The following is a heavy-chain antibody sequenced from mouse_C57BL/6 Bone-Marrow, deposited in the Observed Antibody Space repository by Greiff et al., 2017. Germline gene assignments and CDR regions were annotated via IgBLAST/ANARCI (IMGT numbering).Heavy chain of an antibody. J-gene: IGHJ3*01. Sequence: VQLLQSGAELARPGASVKLSCKASGYTFTSYCIRWVKQRPGQGLEWIGEIYPRSGNTYYNEKFKGKATLTADKSSSTAYMELGSLTSEDSAVYFCARSNYDYGGQGTLVTVSA. CDR2: IYPRSGNT. CDR3: ARSNYDY. V-gene: IGHV1-81*01. D-gene: IGHD2-4*01. CDR1: GYTFTSYC.